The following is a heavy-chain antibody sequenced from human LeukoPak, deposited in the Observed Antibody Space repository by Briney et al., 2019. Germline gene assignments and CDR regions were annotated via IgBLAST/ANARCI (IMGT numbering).Heavy chain of an antibody. CDR3: ARAYCSGGSCHALYYYYYGMDV. CDR1: GGSFSGYY. J-gene: IGHJ6*02. Sequence: PSETLSLTCAVYGGSFSGYYWSWLRQPPGKGLEWIGEINHSGSTNYNPSLKSRVTISVDTSKNQFSLKLSPVTAADTAVYYCARAYCSGGSCHALYYYYYGMDVWGQGPTGTVSS. V-gene: IGHV4-34*01. D-gene: IGHD2-15*01. CDR2: INHSGST.